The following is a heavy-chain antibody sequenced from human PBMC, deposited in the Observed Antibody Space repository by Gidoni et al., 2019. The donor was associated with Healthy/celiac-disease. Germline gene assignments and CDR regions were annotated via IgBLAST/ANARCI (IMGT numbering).Heavy chain of an antibody. CDR1: GFTFGDYA. Sequence: EVQLVESVGGLVQPGRSLRLSCTASGFTFGDYAMSWFRQAPGKGLEWVGFIRSKAYGGTTEYAASVKGRFTISRDDSKSIAYLQMNSLKTEDTAVYYCTRAPDYGDLLYYFDYWGQGTLVTVSS. V-gene: IGHV3-49*03. CDR3: TRAPDYGDLLYYFDY. CDR2: IRSKAYGGTT. D-gene: IGHD4-17*01. J-gene: IGHJ4*02.